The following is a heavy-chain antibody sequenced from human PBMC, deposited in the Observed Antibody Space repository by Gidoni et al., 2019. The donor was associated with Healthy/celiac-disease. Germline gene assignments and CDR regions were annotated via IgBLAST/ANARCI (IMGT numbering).Heavy chain of an antibody. CDR2: ISGNSGSI. Sequence: EVPLVESGGGLVQPGRSLGLSCAASAFPFNDYAMHWVRQAPGKGLGWVSCISGNSGSIGYADSVKGRFTIFRDNAKNSLYLQMNSLRAEDTDLYYCAKGGCGVAVAGRDAFDIWGQGTMVTVSS. J-gene: IGHJ3*02. CDR1: AFPFNDYA. D-gene: IGHD6-19*01. V-gene: IGHV3-9*01. CDR3: AKGGCGVAVAGRDAFDI.